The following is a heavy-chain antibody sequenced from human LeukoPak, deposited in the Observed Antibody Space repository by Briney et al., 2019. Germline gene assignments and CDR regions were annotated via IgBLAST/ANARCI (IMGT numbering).Heavy chain of an antibody. V-gene: IGHV4-39*07. J-gene: IGHJ4*02. CDR2: INHSGST. D-gene: IGHD2-15*01. CDR1: GGSISSSSYY. Sequence: SETLSLTCTVSGGSISSSSYYWGWIRQPPGKGLEWIGEINHSGSTNYNPSLKSRVTISVDTSKNQFSLKLSSVTAADTAVYYCASLRKFFFGGSSDYWGQGTLVTVSS. CDR3: ASLRKFFFGGSSDY.